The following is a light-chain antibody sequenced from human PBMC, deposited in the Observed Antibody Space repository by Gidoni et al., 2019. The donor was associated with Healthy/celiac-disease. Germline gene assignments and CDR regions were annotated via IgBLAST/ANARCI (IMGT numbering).Light chain of an antibody. J-gene: IGLJ3*02. CDR1: SSNIGAGYD. CDR3: QSYDSSLSGWV. V-gene: IGLV1-40*01. CDR2: GNS. Sequence: QSAPTQPPSVSGAPGLRVTISCTGSSSNIGAGYDVHWYQQLPGTAPKLLIYGNSNRPSGVPDRFSGSKSGTSASLAITGLQAEDEADYYCQSYDSSLSGWVFGGGTKLTVL.